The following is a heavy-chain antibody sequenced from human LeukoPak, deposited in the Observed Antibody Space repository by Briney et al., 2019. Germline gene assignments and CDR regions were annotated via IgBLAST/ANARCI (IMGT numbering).Heavy chain of an antibody. V-gene: IGHV3-23*01. D-gene: IGHD3-22*01. CDR3: AKRHSSGYYYPY. CDR1: GFTFSSYA. J-gene: IGHJ4*02. CDR2: ISGSGGST. Sequence: GGSLRLSCAASGFTFSSYAMSWVRRAPGKGLEWVSAISGSGGSTYYADSVKGRFTISRDNSKNTLYLQMNSLRAEDTAVYYCAKRHSSGYYYPYWGQGTLVTVSS.